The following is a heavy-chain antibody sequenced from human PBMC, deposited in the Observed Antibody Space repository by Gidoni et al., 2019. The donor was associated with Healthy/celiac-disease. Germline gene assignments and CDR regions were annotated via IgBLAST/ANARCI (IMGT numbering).Heavy chain of an antibody. CDR1: GGSVSSGSDY. J-gene: IGHJ5*02. Sequence: QVHLQESGPGLVKPSATLSLTCTVSGGSVSSGSDYWSWIRQPPGKGLEWSGYIYYSGSTNYNPSLKSRVTISVDTSKNQFSLKLSSVTAADTAVYYCARTVNEWFDPWGQGTLVTVSS. CDR3: ARTVNEWFDP. CDR2: IYYSGST. V-gene: IGHV4-61*01. D-gene: IGHD4-17*01.